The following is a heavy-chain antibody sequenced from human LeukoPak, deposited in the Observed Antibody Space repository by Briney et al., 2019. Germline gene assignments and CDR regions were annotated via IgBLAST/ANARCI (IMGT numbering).Heavy chain of an antibody. Sequence: KPSETLSLTCAVYGGSFSGYYWSWIRQPPGKGLEWIGEINHSGSTNYNPSLKSRVTISVDTSKNQFSLKLSSVTAADTAVYYCASTRIAAAGPPGGPNWFDPWGQGTLVTVSS. V-gene: IGHV4-34*01. J-gene: IGHJ5*02. CDR2: INHSGST. CDR3: ASTRIAAAGPPGGPNWFDP. CDR1: GGSFSGYY. D-gene: IGHD6-13*01.